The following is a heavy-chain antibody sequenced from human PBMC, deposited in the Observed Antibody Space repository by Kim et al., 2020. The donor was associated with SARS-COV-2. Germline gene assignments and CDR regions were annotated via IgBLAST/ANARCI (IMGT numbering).Heavy chain of an antibody. CDR1: GGSISSGGYY. D-gene: IGHD2-21*02. CDR2: IYYSGST. V-gene: IGHV4-31*03. Sequence: SETLSLTCTVSGGSISSGGYYWSWIRQHPGKGLEWIGYIYYSGSTYYNPSLKSRVTISVDTSKNQFSLKLSSVTAADTAVYYCARVVKVVVVTAILRHIDYCGQGTLVTVSS. J-gene: IGHJ4*02. CDR3: ARVVKVVVVTAILRHIDY.